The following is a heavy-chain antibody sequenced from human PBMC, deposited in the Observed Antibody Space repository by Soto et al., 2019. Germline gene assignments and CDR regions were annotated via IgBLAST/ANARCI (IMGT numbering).Heavy chain of an antibody. V-gene: IGHV1-24*01. CDR2: FDPEDGET. J-gene: IGHJ4*02. D-gene: IGHD1-26*01. CDR1: GYTLTELS. Sequence: QVQLVQSGAEVKKPGASVKVSCKVSGYTLTELSMHWVRQAPGKGLEWMGGFDPEDGETIYAQKFQGRVTXXEXTYXGTAYMELSSLRSEDTAVYYCATSLGGGSYYYFDYWGQGTLVTVSS. CDR3: ATSLGGGSYYYFDY.